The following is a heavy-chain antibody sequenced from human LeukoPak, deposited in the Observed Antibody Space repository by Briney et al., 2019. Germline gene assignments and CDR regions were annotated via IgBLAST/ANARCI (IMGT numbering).Heavy chain of an antibody. D-gene: IGHD3-3*01. J-gene: IGHJ4*02. CDR1: GYTFTSYG. V-gene: IGHV1-18*01. Sequence: EASVKVSCKASGYTFTSYGISWVRQAPGQGLEWMGWISAYNGNTNYAQKLQGRVTMTTDTYTSTAYMELRSLRSDDTAVYYCARDPSITIFGVVTPPTDYWGQGTLVTVSS. CDR2: ISAYNGNT. CDR3: ARDPSITIFGVVTPPTDY.